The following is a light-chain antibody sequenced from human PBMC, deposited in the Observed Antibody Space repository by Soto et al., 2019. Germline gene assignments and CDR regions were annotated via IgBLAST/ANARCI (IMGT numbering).Light chain of an antibody. V-gene: IGLV2-14*01. CDR1: SSDVGGYKY. CDR2: EVT. Sequence: QSALTQPASVSGSPGQSITISCTGTSSDVGGYKYVSWYQQHPGKAPKLMIYEVTNRPSGVSNRFSGSKSGNTASLTISGLQAEDEADYYCSSYTSRRTVVFGTGTKVTGL. J-gene: IGLJ1*01. CDR3: SSYTSRRTVV.